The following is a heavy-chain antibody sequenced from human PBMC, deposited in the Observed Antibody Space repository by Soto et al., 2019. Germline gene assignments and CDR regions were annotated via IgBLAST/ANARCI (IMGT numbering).Heavy chain of an antibody. D-gene: IGHD2-2*01. Sequence: GASVKVSCKASGGTFSSYTISWVRQAPGQGLEWMGRIIPILGIANYAQKFQGRVTITADKSTSTAYMELSSLRSEDTAVYYCTRDTPAHSTTLDFWAQGPLVTVSA. J-gene: IGHJ4*02. CDR2: IIPILGIA. V-gene: IGHV1-69*04. CDR3: TRDTPAHSTTLDF. CDR1: GGTFSSYT.